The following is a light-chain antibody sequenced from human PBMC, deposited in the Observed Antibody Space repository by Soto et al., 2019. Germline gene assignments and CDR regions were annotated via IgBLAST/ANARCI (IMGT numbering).Light chain of an antibody. Sequence: EVVLTQSPATLSLSPGEGATLSCRASQSVGRYLAWYQQKAGQAPRLLINDASKRATGIPARFSGSGSGTDFTLTISNLEPEDFAVYFCQQRSNWPGTFGQGTKVEIK. CDR3: QQRSNWPGT. CDR1: QSVGRY. J-gene: IGKJ1*01. CDR2: DAS. V-gene: IGKV3-11*01.